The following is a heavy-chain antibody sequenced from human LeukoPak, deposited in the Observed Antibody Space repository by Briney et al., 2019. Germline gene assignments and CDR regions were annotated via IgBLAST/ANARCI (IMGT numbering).Heavy chain of an antibody. V-gene: IGHV4-61*01. Sequence: PSETLSLTCTVSGGSVSSGSYYWSWIRQPPGKGLEWIGYVYYSGSTNYNPSLKGRVTISVDTSKNQFSLKLSSVTAADTAVYYCARDRGAAGVSYYYGLDVWGKGTTVTVSS. CDR2: VYYSGST. D-gene: IGHD6-13*01. CDR1: GGSVSSGSYY. CDR3: ARDRGAAGVSYYYGLDV. J-gene: IGHJ6*04.